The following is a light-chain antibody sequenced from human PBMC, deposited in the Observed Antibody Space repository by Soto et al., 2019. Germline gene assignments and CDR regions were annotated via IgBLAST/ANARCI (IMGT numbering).Light chain of an antibody. CDR1: QSVSGSD. V-gene: IGKV3-20*01. CDR2: GVS. Sequence: EVVLTQSPGTLSLSPGERATLSCRASQSVSGSDLAWYQQKPGQAPRLLISGVSNRATGTPARFSGSGSGTDFTLPISRLEPEDFAVFYCHQYGISPPTFGPGTKVEI. J-gene: IGKJ1*01. CDR3: HQYGISPPT.